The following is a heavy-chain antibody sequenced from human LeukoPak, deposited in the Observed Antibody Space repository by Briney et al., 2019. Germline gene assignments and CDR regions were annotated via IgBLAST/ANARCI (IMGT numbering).Heavy chain of an antibody. CDR1: GFTFSSYW. J-gene: IGHJ4*02. D-gene: IGHD3-10*01. CDR3: ASRYYGSGSYYSDFDY. V-gene: IGHV3-7*01. Sequence: GSLRLSCAASGFTFSSYWMSWGRQAPGKGLEWVANIKQDGSEKYYVDSVKGRFTISRDNAKNSLYLQMNSVRAEDTAVYYCASRYYGSGSYYSDFDYWGQGTLVTVSS. CDR2: IKQDGSEK.